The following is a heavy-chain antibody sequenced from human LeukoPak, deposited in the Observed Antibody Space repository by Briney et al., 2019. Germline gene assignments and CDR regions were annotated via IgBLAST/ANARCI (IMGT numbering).Heavy chain of an antibody. V-gene: IGHV4-30-4*01. CDR1: GVSISSGDYY. D-gene: IGHD5-18*01. Sequence: SQTLSLTCTVSGVSISSGDYYWSWIRQPPGKGLEWIGYIYYSGSTDYNPSLKSRVTISVDTSKNQFSLKLSSVTAADTAVYYCARARGYSYGYPFDYWGQGTLVTVSS. CDR3: ARARGYSYGYPFDY. CDR2: IYYSGST. J-gene: IGHJ4*02.